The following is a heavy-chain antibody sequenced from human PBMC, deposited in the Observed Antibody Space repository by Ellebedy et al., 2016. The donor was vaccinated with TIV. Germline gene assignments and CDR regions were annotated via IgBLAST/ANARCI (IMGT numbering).Heavy chain of an antibody. CDR1: GGSMRGYF. CDR3: ARHTLAYAGNGFDN. V-gene: IGHV4-59*08. CDR2: IYYSGGT. J-gene: IGHJ4*02. D-gene: IGHD4-23*01. Sequence: SETLSLTCNVSGGSMRGYFCSWIRQSPGKALEWIGNIYYSGGTNYHPSLRSRVTMSIDMSKNQISLNLTSVTAADTAVYYCARHTLAYAGNGFDNWGQGTLVTVSA.